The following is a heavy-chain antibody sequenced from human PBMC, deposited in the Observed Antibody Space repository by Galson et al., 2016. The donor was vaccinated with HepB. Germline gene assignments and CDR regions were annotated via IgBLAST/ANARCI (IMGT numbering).Heavy chain of an antibody. CDR2: IRSKDYTYAT. CDR3: TSDYGSGSHYYFYYGMDV. V-gene: IGHV3-73*01. J-gene: IGHJ6*02. CDR1: GFTFGGSA. Sequence: SLRLSCAASGFTFGGSAVHWVRQASGKGLEWVGRIRSKDYTYATTYGASVKGRFTISRDDSKNTAYLQMNSLKAEDTAVYYCTSDYGSGSHYYFYYGMDVWGQGTTVTVSS. D-gene: IGHD3-10*01.